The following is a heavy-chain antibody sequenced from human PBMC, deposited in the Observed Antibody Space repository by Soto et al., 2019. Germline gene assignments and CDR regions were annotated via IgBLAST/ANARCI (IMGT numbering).Heavy chain of an antibody. D-gene: IGHD3-3*01. CDR1: GFTLARYT. CDR2: ISYDGSNK. CDR3: ARDRAKYYDFWSGTRGGVDV. Sequence: PGGSLRLSCAASGFTLARYTMGWVRQAPGKGLEWVAVISYDGSNKYYADSVKGRFTISRDNSKNTLYLQMNSLRAEDTAVYYCARDRAKYYDFWSGTRGGVDVWGQGTTVTVSS. J-gene: IGHJ6*02. V-gene: IGHV3-30-3*01.